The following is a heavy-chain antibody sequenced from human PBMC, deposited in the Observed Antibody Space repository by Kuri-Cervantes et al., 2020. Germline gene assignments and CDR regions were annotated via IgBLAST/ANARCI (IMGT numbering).Heavy chain of an antibody. CDR2: ISYDGSNK. CDR3: ARKLAYYFDY. V-gene: IGHV3-30*03. Sequence: GESLKISCAASGFTFSSYGMHWVRQAPGKGLEWVAVISYDGSNKYYADSVKGRFTISRDNAKNSLYLQMNSLRAEDTAVYYCARKLAYYFDYWGQGTLVTVSS. D-gene: IGHD6-13*01. CDR1: GFTFSSYG. J-gene: IGHJ4*02.